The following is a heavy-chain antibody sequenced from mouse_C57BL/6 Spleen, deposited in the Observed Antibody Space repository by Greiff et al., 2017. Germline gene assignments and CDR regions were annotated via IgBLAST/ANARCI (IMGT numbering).Heavy chain of an antibody. Sequence: EVQLQQSGPELVKPGASVKISCKASGYTFTDYYMNWVKQSHGKSLEWIGDINPNNGGTSYNQKFKGKATLTVDKSSSTAYMELRSLTSEDSAVYYCARHWDGAMDYWGQGTSVTVSS. CDR1: GYTFTDYY. J-gene: IGHJ4*01. CDR3: ARHWDGAMDY. CDR2: INPNNGGT. V-gene: IGHV1-26*01. D-gene: IGHD4-1*01.